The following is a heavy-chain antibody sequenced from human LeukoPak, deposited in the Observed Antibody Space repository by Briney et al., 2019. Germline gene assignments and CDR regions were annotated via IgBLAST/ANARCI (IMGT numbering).Heavy chain of an antibody. V-gene: IGHV1-18*01. CDR2: ISTYNGDT. CDR1: GHAFIRYP. D-gene: IGHD3-3*01. CDR3: ARERGTVLAPYFDY. Sequence: GASVKVSCKASGHAFIRYPIIWVRQAPGQGLEWMGWISTYNGDTTYAQKFQDRVSMTTDTSTGTASMELRSLRSDDTAVYYCARERGTVLAPYFDYWGQGTLVTVSP. J-gene: IGHJ4*02.